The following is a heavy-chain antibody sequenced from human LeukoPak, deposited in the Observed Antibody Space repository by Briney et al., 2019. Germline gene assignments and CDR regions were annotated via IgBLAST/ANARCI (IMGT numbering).Heavy chain of an antibody. Sequence: PGGSLRPSFAASGFTFTNARMGWVRQAPGKGLEWGGLIKSEIVGGTTDYAAPVKGRFTISRDDSKHTLYLQVNSLKSEDTAVYYCTTGYGHSDFDYWGQGTLVTVSS. CDR2: IKSEIVGGTT. J-gene: IGHJ4*02. CDR3: TTGYGHSDFDY. V-gene: IGHV3-15*01. CDR1: GFTFTNAR. D-gene: IGHD3-3*02.